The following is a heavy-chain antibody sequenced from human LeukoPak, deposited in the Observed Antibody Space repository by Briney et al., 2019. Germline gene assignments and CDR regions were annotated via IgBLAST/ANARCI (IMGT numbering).Heavy chain of an antibody. V-gene: IGHV3-30*02. D-gene: IGHD4-17*01. CDR1: GFTFSSYG. J-gene: IGHJ4*02. CDR2: IRYDGSNK. Sequence: PGGSLRLSCAASGFTFSSYGVHWVRQAPGKGLEWVAFIRYDGSNKYYADSVKGRFTISRDNSKNTLYLQMNSLRAEDTAVYYCAIYGDYVVDYFDYWGQGTLVTVSS. CDR3: AIYGDYVVDYFDY.